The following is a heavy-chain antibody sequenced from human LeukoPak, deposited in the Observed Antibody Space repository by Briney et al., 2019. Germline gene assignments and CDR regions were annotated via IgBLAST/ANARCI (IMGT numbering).Heavy chain of an antibody. Sequence: SETLSLTCAASGGSISSSNWWSWVRPPPGKGLEWIGEIYHSGSTNYNPSLKSRVTISVDKSKNQFSLKLSSVTAADTAVYYCARVQEMATTHFDYWGQGTLVTVSS. D-gene: IGHD5-24*01. J-gene: IGHJ4*02. CDR1: GGSISSSNW. V-gene: IGHV4-4*02. CDR2: IYHSGST. CDR3: ARVQEMATTHFDY.